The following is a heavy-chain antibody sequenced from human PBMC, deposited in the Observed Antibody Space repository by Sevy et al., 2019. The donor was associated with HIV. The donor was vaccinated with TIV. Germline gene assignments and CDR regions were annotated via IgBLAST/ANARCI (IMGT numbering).Heavy chain of an antibody. Sequence: ASVKVSCKVSGYTLTELSMHWVRQAPGKGLEWMGGFDPEDGETIYAQKFQGRVTMTEAPSTDTAYMERSSLRSEDTALYYCATLQGLRRPTTNQYYYGSRSYYQSWGQGTLVTVSS. CDR3: ATLQGLRRPTTNQYYYGSRSYYQS. CDR1: GYTLTELS. V-gene: IGHV1-24*01. CDR2: FDPEDGET. J-gene: IGHJ5*02. D-gene: IGHD3-10*01.